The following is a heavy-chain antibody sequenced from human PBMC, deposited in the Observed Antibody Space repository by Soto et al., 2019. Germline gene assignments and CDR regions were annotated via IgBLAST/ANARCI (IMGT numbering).Heavy chain of an antibody. Sequence: ASVKVSCKVSGYTLTELSMHWVRQAPGKGLEWMGGFDPEDGETIYAQKFQGRVTMTEDTSTDTAYMELSSLRSEDTAVYYCATERPRTTYYYASRGHYYPVLDAFDIWGQGTMVTV. CDR2: FDPEDGET. CDR3: ATERPRTTYYYASRGHYYPVLDAFDI. V-gene: IGHV1-24*01. CDR1: GYTLTELS. J-gene: IGHJ3*02. D-gene: IGHD3-22*01.